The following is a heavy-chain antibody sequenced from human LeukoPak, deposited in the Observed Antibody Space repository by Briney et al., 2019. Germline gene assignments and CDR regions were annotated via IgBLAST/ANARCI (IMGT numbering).Heavy chain of an antibody. V-gene: IGHV4-61*02. CDR1: GGSISSDSYY. CDR3: ARNRNSADWGYYFDY. D-gene: IGHD7-27*01. J-gene: IGHJ4*02. Sequence: PSQTLSLTCTVSGGSISSDSYYWSWIRQPAGEGLEWIGRIYTSGSTNYNPSLKSRVTMLVDTSKNHSSLKLRSVPAADTAVYYCARNRNSADWGYYFDYWGQGTLVTVSS. CDR2: IYTSGST.